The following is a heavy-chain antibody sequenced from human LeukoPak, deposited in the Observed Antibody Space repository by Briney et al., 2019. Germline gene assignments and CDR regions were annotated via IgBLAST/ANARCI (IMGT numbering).Heavy chain of an antibody. D-gene: IGHD3-22*01. CDR2: MYYSGST. CDR1: GGSISSGDYY. V-gene: IGHV4-30-4*01. J-gene: IGHJ5*02. CDR3: ARPYYYDSRIDP. Sequence: SQTLSLTCTVSGGSISSGDYYWSWIRQPPGKGLEWIAYMYYSGSTYYNPSLKSRVTMSAGTSKNQLSLKLSSVTAADTAVYYCARPYYYDSRIDPWGQGILVTVSS.